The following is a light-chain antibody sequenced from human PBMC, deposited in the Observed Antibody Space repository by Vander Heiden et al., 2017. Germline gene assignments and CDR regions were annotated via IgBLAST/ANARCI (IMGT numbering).Light chain of an antibody. J-gene: IGKJ1*01. CDR3: QQYYSTPPA. Sequence: DIVMTQSPDSLAVSLGERATINCKSSQTVLDSSSNKSFLTLYQQNPRQPPNLLIYWASTRESGVLDRFSGSGSGTDFTLTISSLQAEDVAVYYCQQYYSTPPAFGQGSKVEVK. V-gene: IGKV4-1*01. CDR1: QTVLDSSSNKSF. CDR2: WAS.